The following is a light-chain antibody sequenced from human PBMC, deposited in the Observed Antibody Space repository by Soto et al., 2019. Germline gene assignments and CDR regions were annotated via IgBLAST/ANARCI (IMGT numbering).Light chain of an antibody. CDR2: AAS. CDR1: ESISNN. V-gene: IGKV1-39*01. CDR3: QQSYSSLGFT. J-gene: IGKJ3*01. Sequence: DLQMTQSPSSLSASVGDRVTITCRASESISNNLNWYQHKPGKAPKVLIYAASSLQSGVPSRFSGSGSGTDFILTITSLEAEDFATYYCQQSYSSLGFTFGPGTKVDL.